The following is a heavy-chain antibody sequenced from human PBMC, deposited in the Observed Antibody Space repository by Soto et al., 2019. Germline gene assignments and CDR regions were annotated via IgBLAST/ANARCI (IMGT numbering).Heavy chain of an antibody. CDR3: ARTTWVATWYFDL. V-gene: IGHV3-33*01. D-gene: IGHD2-21*02. CDR2: IWYDGSNK. Sequence: QVQLVESGGGVVQPGRSLRLSCAASGFTFSSYGMHWVRQAPGKGLEWVAVIWYDGSNKYYADSVKGRFTISRDNSKNTLYLHMNSLRAEDTAVYYCARTTWVATWYFDLWGRGTLVTVSS. CDR1: GFTFSSYG. J-gene: IGHJ2*01.